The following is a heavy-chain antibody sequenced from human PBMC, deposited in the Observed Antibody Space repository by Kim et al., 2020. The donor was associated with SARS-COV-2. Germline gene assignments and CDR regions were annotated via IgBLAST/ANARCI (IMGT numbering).Heavy chain of an antibody. J-gene: IGHJ4*02. CDR2: ISYDGSNK. Sequence: GGSLRLSCAASGFTFSSYGMHWVRQAPGKGLEWVAVISYDGSNKYYADSVKGRFTISRDNSKNTLYLQMNSLRAEDTAVYYCAKPGFDYWGQGTLVTVPS. CDR1: GFTFSSYG. V-gene: IGHV3-30*18. CDR3: AKPGFDY.